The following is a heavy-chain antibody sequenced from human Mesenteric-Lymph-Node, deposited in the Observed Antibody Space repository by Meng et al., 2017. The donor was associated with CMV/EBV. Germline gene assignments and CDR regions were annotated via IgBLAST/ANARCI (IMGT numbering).Heavy chain of an antibody. D-gene: IGHD6-6*01. CDR1: GYSFTSYW. CDR3: AIGEVMYSSSFGY. Sequence: KVSCKGSGYSFTSYWIGWVRQMPGKGLEWIGIIYPGDSDTRYSPSFQGQVTISADKSISTAYLQWSSLKASDTAMYYCAIGEVMYSSSFGYWGQGTLVTVSS. V-gene: IGHV5-51*01. J-gene: IGHJ4*02. CDR2: IYPGDSDT.